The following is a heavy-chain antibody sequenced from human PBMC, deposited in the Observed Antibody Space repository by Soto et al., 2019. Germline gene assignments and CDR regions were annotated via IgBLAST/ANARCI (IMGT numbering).Heavy chain of an antibody. J-gene: IGHJ1*01. CDR2: IYLDDDR. Sequence: QITLKESDPTVVKPTQTLTLTCTVSGFSLTTNGVAVGWLRQSPGQALEWLSHIYLDDDRRYSPSLASRLTSNKDASRHQVVLTMTNTDHLDSGTYFCAHRKQTGYRLLDIWGRGTLVTVSS. V-gene: IGHV2-5*02. CDR1: GFSLTTNGVA. D-gene: IGHD5-18*01. CDR3: AHRKQTGYRLLDI.